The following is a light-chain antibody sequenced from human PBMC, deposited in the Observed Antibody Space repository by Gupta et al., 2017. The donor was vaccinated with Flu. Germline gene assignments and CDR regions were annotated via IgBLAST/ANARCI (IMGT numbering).Light chain of an antibody. CDR1: SSNIGKNA. J-gene: IGLJ2*01. Sequence: QSVLTQPPSVSEAPRQRVTISCSGSSSNIGKNAVNWYQQLPGKATKLLIYYEDLLPSGVSDRFSCSKSGTSASLTITGLQSEDEAEYYCEAWDDRLNGVVFGGGTKLTVL. CDR2: YED. V-gene: IGLV1-36*01. CDR3: EAWDDRLNGVV.